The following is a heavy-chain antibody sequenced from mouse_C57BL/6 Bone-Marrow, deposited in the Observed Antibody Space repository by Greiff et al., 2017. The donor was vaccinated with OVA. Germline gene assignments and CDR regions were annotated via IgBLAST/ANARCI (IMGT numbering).Heavy chain of an antibody. V-gene: IGHV1-62-2*01. Sequence: QVHVKQSGAELVKPGASVKLSCKASGYTFTEYTIHWVKQRSGQGLEWIGWFYPGSGSIKYNEKFKDKATLTADKSSSTVYMELSRLTSEDSAVYFCARHEDDGYYLWWYFDVWGTGTTVTVSS. D-gene: IGHD2-3*01. J-gene: IGHJ1*03. CDR3: ARHEDDGYYLWWYFDV. CDR1: GYTFTEYT. CDR2: FYPGSGSI.